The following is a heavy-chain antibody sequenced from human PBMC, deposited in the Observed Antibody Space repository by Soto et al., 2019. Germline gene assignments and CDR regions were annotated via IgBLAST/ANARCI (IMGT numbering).Heavy chain of an antibody. V-gene: IGHV3-7*01. Sequence: PGGYPRISCAASGFTFSSYWMSWVRQAPGKGLEWVANIKQDGSEKYYVDSAKGRFTISRDNAKNSLYLQMNSLRAEDTAVYYCARGGGSFYYLYYYHYYLLDFRGQGSTVTGSS. CDR3: ARGGGSFYYLYYYHYYLLDF. D-gene: IGHD3-22*01. CDR2: IKQDGSEK. CDR1: GFTFSSYW. J-gene: IGHJ6*02.